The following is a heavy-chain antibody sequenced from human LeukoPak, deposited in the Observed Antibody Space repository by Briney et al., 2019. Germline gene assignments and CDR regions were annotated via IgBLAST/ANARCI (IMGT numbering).Heavy chain of an antibody. CDR1: GLSFSSAW. V-gene: IGHV3-15*01. Sequence: GGSLRLSCAASGLSFSSAWMNWVRLAPGKGLEWVGRIKSNVDGGTTHYAAPVKGRFTISRDDSKDTLYLQMDSLKTEDTAVYYCGDLGSAGTDHWGQGTLVTVSS. J-gene: IGHJ4*02. CDR2: IKSNVDGGTT. CDR3: GDLGSAGTDH. D-gene: IGHD2-21*01.